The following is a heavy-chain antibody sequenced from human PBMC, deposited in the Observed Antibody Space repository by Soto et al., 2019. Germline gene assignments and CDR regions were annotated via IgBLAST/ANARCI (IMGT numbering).Heavy chain of an antibody. J-gene: IGHJ6*02. V-gene: IGHV1-2*02. Sequence: QVQLVQSGAEVKKPGASVKVSCKASGYTFTGYYMHWVRQAPGQGLEWMGWINPNSGGTNYAQKFQGRVTMTRDTSISTAYMELGRLRSDDTAVYYCARYDFWSGYYIGMDVWGQGTTVTVSS. CDR2: INPNSGGT. CDR3: ARYDFWSGYYIGMDV. D-gene: IGHD3-3*01. CDR1: GYTFTGYY.